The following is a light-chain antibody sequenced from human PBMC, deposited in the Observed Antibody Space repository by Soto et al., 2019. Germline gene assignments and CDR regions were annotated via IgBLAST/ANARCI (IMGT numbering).Light chain of an antibody. J-gene: IGLJ7*01. CDR2: GNY. CDR1: RSNIGAGSE. CDR3: PCSDTSLSGSV. V-gene: IGLV1-40*01. Sequence: QAVVTQPPSVSGAPGQRVTISCTGSRSNIGAGSEVHWYQHLPGAAPRLLISGNYNRPSGVPDRFSGSKSGTSASLAITGLQPEDEADYYCPCSDTSLSGSVFGGGTQRTVL.